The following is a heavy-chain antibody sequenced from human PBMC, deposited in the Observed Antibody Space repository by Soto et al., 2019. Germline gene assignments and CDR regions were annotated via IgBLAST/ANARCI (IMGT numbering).Heavy chain of an antibody. CDR2: ISYDGSNK. V-gene: IGHV3-30*18. D-gene: IGHD3-16*01. Sequence: QVQLVESGGGVVQPGRSLRLSCAASGFTFSSYGMHWVRQAPGKGLEWVAVISYDGSNKYYADSVKGRFTISRDNSKNTLYLTMNRARDESTAVYYCAKEDGRGSLSPDFDYWGQGTLVTVSS. J-gene: IGHJ4*02. CDR3: AKEDGRGSLSPDFDY. CDR1: GFTFSSYG.